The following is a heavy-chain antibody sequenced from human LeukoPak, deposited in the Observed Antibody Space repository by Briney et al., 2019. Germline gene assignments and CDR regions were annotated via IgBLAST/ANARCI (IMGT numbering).Heavy chain of an antibody. Sequence: GASVKVFCKASGGTFSSYAISWVRQAPGQGLEWMGGIIPIFGTANYAQKFQGRVTITADESTSTAYMELSSLRSEDTAVYYCARHLYYYDSSGYSSWGQGTLVTVSS. CDR3: ARHLYYYDSSGYSS. J-gene: IGHJ4*02. CDR2: IIPIFGTA. V-gene: IGHV1-69*01. CDR1: GGTFSSYA. D-gene: IGHD3-22*01.